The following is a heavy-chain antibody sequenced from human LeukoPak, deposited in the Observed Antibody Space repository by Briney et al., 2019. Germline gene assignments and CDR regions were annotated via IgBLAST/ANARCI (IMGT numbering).Heavy chain of an antibody. J-gene: IGHJ4*02. D-gene: IGHD3-22*01. V-gene: IGHV3-23*01. Sequence: GGSLRLSCAASGFTFSDYNMRWIRQAPGKGLEWVSGIIPSGHTTYYADSVRGRFTISRDNSRNTLYLQMNSLRAEDTALYYCAREPYYDSSGYSPDYWAREPWSPSPQ. CDR1: GFTFSDYN. CDR2: IIPSGHTT. CDR3: AREPYYDSSGYSPDY.